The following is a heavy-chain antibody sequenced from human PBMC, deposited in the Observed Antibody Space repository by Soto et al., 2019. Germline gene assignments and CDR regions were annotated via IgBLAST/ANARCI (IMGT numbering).Heavy chain of an antibody. Sequence: PEWRLRLSCSAAVLSSSSYAVHRLRQATGTGLEWVAVISYDGRDKYYPDSVKGRFTISRDNSKNTLYLQMNSLRAEDTAVYYCASPAGESYPLYDYRGQGP. CDR2: ISYDGRDK. J-gene: IGHJ4*02. D-gene: IGHD1-26*01. CDR1: VLSSSSYA. CDR3: ASPAGESYPLYDY. V-gene: IGHV3-30*04.